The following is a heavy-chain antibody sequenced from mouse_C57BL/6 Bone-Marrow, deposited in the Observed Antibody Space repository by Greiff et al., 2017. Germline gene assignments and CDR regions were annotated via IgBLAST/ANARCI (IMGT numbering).Heavy chain of an antibody. Sequence: QVQLQQSGAELVRPGTSVKVSCKASGYAFTNYLIEWVKQRPGQVLEWIGVINPGSGGTNYNEKFKGKATLTADKSSSTAHMQLSSMTSEDSAVYFCARWSPFYDGSRYWGQGTTLTVSS. J-gene: IGHJ2*01. D-gene: IGHD2-3*01. CDR3: ARWSPFYDGSRY. CDR2: INPGSGGT. V-gene: IGHV1-54*01. CDR1: GYAFTNYL.